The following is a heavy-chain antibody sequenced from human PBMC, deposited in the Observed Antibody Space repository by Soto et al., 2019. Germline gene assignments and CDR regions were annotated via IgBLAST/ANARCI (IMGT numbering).Heavy chain of an antibody. Sequence: PGGSLRLSCAASGFTFRNHGIHWVRQAPDKGLEWVAVIWHDGSNKYYAESVKGRFTISRDNAKSSLYLQMNSLRSDDTAVYYCASTYDFWSGYYSSNWFDPWGQGTLVTVSS. CDR2: IWHDGSNK. V-gene: IGHV3-33*01. CDR1: GFTFRNHG. CDR3: ASTYDFWSGYYSSNWFDP. J-gene: IGHJ5*02. D-gene: IGHD3-3*01.